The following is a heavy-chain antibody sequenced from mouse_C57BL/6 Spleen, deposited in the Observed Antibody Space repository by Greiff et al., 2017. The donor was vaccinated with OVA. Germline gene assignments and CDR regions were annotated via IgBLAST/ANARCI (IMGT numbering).Heavy chain of an antibody. D-gene: IGHD2-13*01. CDR2: IDPSDGYT. J-gene: IGHJ1*03. CDR3: ERKGSDYPYWYFDV. Sequence: QVQLQQSGAELVMPGASVKLSCKASGYTFTSYWMHWVKQRPGQGLEWIGEIDPSDGYTNYNQKFKGKSTLTVDKSSSTAYMQLSSLTSEDSAVYYCERKGSDYPYWYFDVWGTGTTVTVSS. CDR1: GYTFTSYW. V-gene: IGHV1-69*01.